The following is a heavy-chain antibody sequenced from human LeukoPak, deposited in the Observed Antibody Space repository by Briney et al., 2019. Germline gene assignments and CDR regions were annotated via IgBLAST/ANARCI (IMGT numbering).Heavy chain of an antibody. CDR2: IYYSGST. CDR1: GGSINSYY. D-gene: IGHD2-15*01. Sequence: SETLSLTCTVSGGSINSYYGSWIRQPPGKGLEGSGYIYYSGSTNYNPSLKSRVTISVDTSNNKFSLKLTSLTAADTAVYYCVRRLSAGRPAFDIWGQGTMVTDSS. V-gene: IGHV4-59*08. J-gene: IGHJ3*02. CDR3: VRRLSAGRPAFDI.